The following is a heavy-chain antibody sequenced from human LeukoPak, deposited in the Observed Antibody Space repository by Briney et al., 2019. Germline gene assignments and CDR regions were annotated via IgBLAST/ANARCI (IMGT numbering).Heavy chain of an antibody. CDR1: SGLHTSYH. CDR3: ARFRYPQTLYYFDY. CDR2: IYYSGNT. V-gene: IGHV4-59*07. D-gene: IGHD1-1*01. Sequence: PSDPLSLPCTVYSGLHTSYHWICLRHPTEKALECIGYIYYSGNTNYNPSVKSRVNISVDTSKNQFSLKLSSVTAADTAVYYCARFRYPQTLYYFDYWGGGRQVAVSS. J-gene: IGHJ4*02.